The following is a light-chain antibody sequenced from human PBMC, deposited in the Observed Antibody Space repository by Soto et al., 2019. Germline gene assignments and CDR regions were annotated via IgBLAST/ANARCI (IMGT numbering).Light chain of an antibody. J-gene: IGKJ1*01. Sequence: DIVMTQSPLSLPVTPGEPASISCRSRQSLLYTNGYNYLDWYLQKPGQSRQLLIYLGSNRAYEVPDRLSGSGSRKDYTMQSSRLDADCIWDYYCMQALRVRTLGQGTKVEI. CDR1: QSLLYTNGYNY. CDR3: MQALRVRT. CDR2: LGS. V-gene: IGKV2-28*01.